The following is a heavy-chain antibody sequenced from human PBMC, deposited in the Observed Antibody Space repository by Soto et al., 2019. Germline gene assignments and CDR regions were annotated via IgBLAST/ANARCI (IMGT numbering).Heavy chain of an antibody. CDR1: GYTFTTQG. D-gene: IGHD3-22*01. Sequence: QVQLVQSGAEVKKPGASVKVSCKASGYTFTTQGISWVRQVTGQVLEWMGWVRGDNGHTNYAQSPQGRATMTTDTYTNTAEMERRNVRSDATAVYYWARDIGDSSSGSCYRQWFDSRGQGTLVTVSS. CDR3: ARDIGDSSSGSCYRQWFDS. J-gene: IGHJ5*01. V-gene: IGHV1-18*01. CDR2: VRGDNGHT.